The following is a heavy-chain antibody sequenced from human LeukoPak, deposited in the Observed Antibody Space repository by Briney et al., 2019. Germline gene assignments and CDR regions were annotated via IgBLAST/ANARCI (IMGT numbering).Heavy chain of an antibody. J-gene: IGHJ3*02. CDR1: GGSISGYY. CDR3: ARSWYNGNYHGAFNT. CDR2: IYYGGST. D-gene: IGHD1-26*01. V-gene: IGHV4-59*08. Sequence: SETLSLTCAVSGGSISGYYWSWIRQPPGKRLEWIGYIYYGGSTNYSPSLKSRVTMSLDTSKNQFSLKLNSVTAADTAVYYCARSWYNGNYHGAFNTWDEGTMVTVTS.